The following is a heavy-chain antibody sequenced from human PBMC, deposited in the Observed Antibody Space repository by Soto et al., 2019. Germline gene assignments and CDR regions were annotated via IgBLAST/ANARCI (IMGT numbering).Heavy chain of an antibody. CDR2: IYYTGST. CDR1: RGTTNSGGYY. CDR3: AIFCFITTCPAYTFHV. D-gene: IGHD3-22*01. J-gene: IGHJ3*01. Sequence: QLQLQESGPGLVKPSQTLSLTCAVSRGTTNSGGYYWSWVRQHPGEGLEWIGHIYYTGSTSYNPSLKSRLTISIDTSKNQFSLKLSSATAADTALYYCAIFCFITTCPAYTFHVWGQGTMVTVSS. V-gene: IGHV4-31*11.